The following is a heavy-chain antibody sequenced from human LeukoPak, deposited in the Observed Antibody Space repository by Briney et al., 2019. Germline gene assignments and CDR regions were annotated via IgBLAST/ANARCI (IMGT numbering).Heavy chain of an antibody. D-gene: IGHD3-10*01. CDR3: ARDPILIRGDFDS. Sequence: GGSLRLSCAASGFTFSNYAMHWVRQAPGKGLEWVAVISFDGSNKYYADSVRGRFTISRDNSKNTLSVQMNSLKTEDTAVYYCARDPILIRGDFDSWGQGTRVTVSS. V-gene: IGHV3-30-3*01. J-gene: IGHJ4*02. CDR2: ISFDGSNK. CDR1: GFTFSNYA.